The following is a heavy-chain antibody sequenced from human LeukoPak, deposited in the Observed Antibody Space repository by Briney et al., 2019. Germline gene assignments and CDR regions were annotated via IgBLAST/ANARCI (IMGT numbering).Heavy chain of an antibody. J-gene: IGHJ5*02. D-gene: IGHD3-3*01. CDR1: GGSISSYY. CDR2: IYYSGST. CDR3: ARGRITIFGVVSRNNWFDP. V-gene: IGHV4-59*12. Sequence: PSETLSLTCTVSGGSISSYYWSWIRQPPGKGLEWIGYIYYSGSTNYNPSLKSRVTISVDTSKNQFSLKLSSVTAADTAVYYCARGRITIFGVVSRNNWFDPWGQGTLVTVSS.